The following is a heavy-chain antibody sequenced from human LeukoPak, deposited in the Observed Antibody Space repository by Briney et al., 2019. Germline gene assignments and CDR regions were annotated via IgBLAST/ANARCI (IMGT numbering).Heavy chain of an antibody. CDR3: ARDCCSSTSCYAGRWFDP. CDR2: IIPIFGTA. J-gene: IGHJ5*02. D-gene: IGHD2-2*01. V-gene: IGHV1-69*01. Sequence: GSSVKVSCKASGGTFSSYAISWVRQAPGQGLEWMGGIIPIFGTANYAQKFQGRVTITADESTSTAYMELSSLRSEDTAVYYCARDCCSSTSCYAGRWFDPWGQGTLVTVSS. CDR1: GGTFSSYA.